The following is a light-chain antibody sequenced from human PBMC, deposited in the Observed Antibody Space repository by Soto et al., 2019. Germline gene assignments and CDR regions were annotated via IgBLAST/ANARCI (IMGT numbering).Light chain of an antibody. V-gene: IGLV2-14*01. Sequence: QPVLNQPASLSGSPGQSITISCTGTRSDIGAYDYVSWFQQHPGKAPKLMISEVNNRPSGVSNRFSVSKSGNTAYLTISGLQVEDEAEYFCFSFTTTGTRVFGAGTKVTVL. J-gene: IGLJ1*01. CDR3: FSFTTTGTRV. CDR1: RSDIGAYDY. CDR2: EVN.